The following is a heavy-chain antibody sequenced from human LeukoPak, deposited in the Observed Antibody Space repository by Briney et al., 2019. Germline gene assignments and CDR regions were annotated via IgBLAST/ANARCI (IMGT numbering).Heavy chain of an antibody. J-gene: IGHJ4*02. D-gene: IGHD2-2*02. CDR3: APDPYCSSTSCYKMDFDY. CDR1: GYTFTGYY. CDR2: INPNSGGT. V-gene: IGHV1-2*02. Sequence: GASVTVSCKASGYTFTGYYMHWVRQAPGPGLEWMGWINPNSGGTNYAQKFQGRVTMTRDTSISTAYMELSRLRSDDTAVYYCAPDPYCSSTSCYKMDFDYWGQGTLVTVSS.